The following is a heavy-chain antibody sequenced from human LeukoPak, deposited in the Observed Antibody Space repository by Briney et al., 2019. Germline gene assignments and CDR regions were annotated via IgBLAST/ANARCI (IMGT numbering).Heavy chain of an antibody. J-gene: IGHJ1*01. CDR3: ARDYCSGGSCSAPQH. D-gene: IGHD2-15*01. V-gene: IGHV4-38-2*02. CDR1: GYSISSGYY. Sequence: SETLSLTCTVSGYSISSGYYWGWIRQPPGKGLEWIGYIYYSGSTYYNPSLKSRVTISVDTSKNQFSLKLSSVTAADTAVYYCARDYCSGGSCSAPQHWGQGTLVTVSS. CDR2: IYYSGST.